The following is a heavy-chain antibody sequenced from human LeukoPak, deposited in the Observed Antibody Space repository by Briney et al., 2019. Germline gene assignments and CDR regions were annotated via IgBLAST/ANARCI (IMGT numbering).Heavy chain of an antibody. CDR3: ARRVIAASDWFDP. CDR1: GGSISRGDYY. J-gene: IGHJ5*02. D-gene: IGHD6-6*01. V-gene: IGHV4-30-4*01. CDR2: IYYSGST. Sequence: SETLSLTCTVSGGSISRGDYYWSWIRQPPGKGLEWIGYIYYSGSTYYNPSLKSRVTISVDTSKNQFSLKLSSVTAADTAVYYCARRVIAASDWFDPWGQGTLVTVSS.